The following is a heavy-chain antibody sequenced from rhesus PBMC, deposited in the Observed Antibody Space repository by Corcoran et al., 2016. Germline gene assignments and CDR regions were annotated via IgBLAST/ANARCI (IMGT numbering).Heavy chain of an antibody. CDR1: GGSINSGYYS. CDR3: AREGVDTVALDY. D-gene: IGHD5-30*01. CDR2: ITYSGST. V-gene: IGHV4-122*02. J-gene: IGHJ4*01. Sequence: QVQLQESGPGLVKPSETLSLTCAVAGGSINSGYYSWSWVRQPPGKGLEWIGYITYSGSTTYNPSLNGGVTIAIVTSKNQFSLKLSSVTAADTAVYYCAREGVDTVALDYWGQGVLVTVYS.